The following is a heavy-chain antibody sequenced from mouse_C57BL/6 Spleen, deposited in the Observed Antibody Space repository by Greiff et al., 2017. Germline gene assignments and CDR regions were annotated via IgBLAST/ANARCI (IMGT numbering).Heavy chain of an antibody. CDR1: GFNIKNTY. CDR3: ATYGNPGYFDV. J-gene: IGHJ1*03. D-gene: IGHD2-1*01. V-gene: IGHV14-3*01. Sequence: VQLQQSVAELVRPGASVKLSCTASGFNIKNTYMPWVKQRPEQGLAWIGRIDPANGNTKYAPKFQGNATITADTASNTAYLQLSSLTSEDTAISYCATYGNPGYFDVWGTGTTVTVSS. CDR2: IDPANGNT.